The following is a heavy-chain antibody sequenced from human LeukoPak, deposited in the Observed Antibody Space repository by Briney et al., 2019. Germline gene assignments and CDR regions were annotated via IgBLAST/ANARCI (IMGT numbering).Heavy chain of an antibody. CDR1: GYSFTSSW. J-gene: IGHJ4*02. CDR2: IYPGDSDN. V-gene: IGHV5-51*01. Sequence: GASMKISCKASGYSFTSSWIGWVRQLREKRLEWMGIIYPGDSDNRYSPSHQGRGTIPADKSISAAYLQRSSLKALDTAMDYCATAAAGTGHWGQETLVTVSS. CDR3: ATAAAGTGH. D-gene: IGHD6-13*01.